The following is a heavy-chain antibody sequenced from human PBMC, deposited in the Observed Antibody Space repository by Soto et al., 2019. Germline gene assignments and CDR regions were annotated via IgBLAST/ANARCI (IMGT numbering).Heavy chain of an antibody. CDR3: ARDDSSSWYYWFDP. Sequence: GASVKVSCKASGYTFTSYGISWVRQAPGQGLEWMGWISAYNGNTNYAQKLQGRVTMTTDTSTSTAYMELRSLRSDDTAVYYRARDDSSSWYYWFDPWGQGTLVTVSS. D-gene: IGHD6-13*01. J-gene: IGHJ5*02. CDR1: GYTFTSYG. V-gene: IGHV1-18*01. CDR2: ISAYNGNT.